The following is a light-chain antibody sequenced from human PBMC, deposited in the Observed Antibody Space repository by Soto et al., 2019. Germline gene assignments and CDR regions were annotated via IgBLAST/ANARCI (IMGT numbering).Light chain of an antibody. CDR1: QSINGR. Sequence: DIQMTQSPSTLSASIGDRVTITCRASQSINGRLAWYQQKPGRPPKLLIYDVSFLESGVPSRFSGSGSGTDFNLTLSSLRPDDFATFYCQQYKVYPYTFGQGTRLDIQ. J-gene: IGKJ2*01. CDR2: DVS. CDR3: QQYKVYPYT. V-gene: IGKV1-5*01.